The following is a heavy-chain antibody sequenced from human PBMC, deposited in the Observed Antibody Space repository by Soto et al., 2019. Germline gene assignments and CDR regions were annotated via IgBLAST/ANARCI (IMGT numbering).Heavy chain of an antibody. V-gene: IGHV4-39*01. CDR3: ARVGHYFHDY. J-gene: IGHJ4*02. D-gene: IGHD1-26*01. CDR2: IYFSGSA. Sequence: SETLSLTCTVSGGSISGSSYSWGWIRQPPGKGLEWIGSIYFSGSASYNPSLRSRLTISVDTSTNQFSLKLSSVTAADTAVYYCARVGHYFHDYWGQGTLVTVSS. CDR1: GGSISGSSYS.